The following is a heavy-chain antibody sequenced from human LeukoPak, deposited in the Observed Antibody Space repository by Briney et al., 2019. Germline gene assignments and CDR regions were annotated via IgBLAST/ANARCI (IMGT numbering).Heavy chain of an antibody. CDR1: GFTFSDSA. CDR3: AKGGNYALLDY. D-gene: IGHD1-7*01. V-gene: IGHV3-23*01. J-gene: IGHJ4*02. CDR2: ISTSGGDT. Sequence: GGSLRLSCAASGFTFSDSAMTWVRQAPGKGLEWISAISTSGGDTIYTDSVKGRFTISRENSKNTLYLQMNSLRAEDTAVYYCAKGGNYALLDYWVQGTLVTVS.